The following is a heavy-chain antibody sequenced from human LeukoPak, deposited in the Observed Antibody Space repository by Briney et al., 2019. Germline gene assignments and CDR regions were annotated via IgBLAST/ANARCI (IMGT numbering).Heavy chain of an antibody. Sequence: SETLSLTCAAYGGSFSGYYWSWIRQPPGKGLEWIGEINHSGSTNYNPSLKSRVTISVDTSKNQFSLKLSSVTAADTAVYYCARGLRGSFDYWGQGTLVTVSS. D-gene: IGHD3-10*01. J-gene: IGHJ4*02. CDR1: GGSFSGYY. CDR3: ARGLRGSFDY. CDR2: INHSGST. V-gene: IGHV4-34*01.